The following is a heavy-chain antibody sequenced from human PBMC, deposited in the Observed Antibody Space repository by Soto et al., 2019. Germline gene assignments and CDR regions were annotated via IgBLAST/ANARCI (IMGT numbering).Heavy chain of an antibody. Sequence: GGSLRLSCAASGFTFSSYSMNWVRQAPGKGLEWVSSISSSSSYIYYADSVKGRFTISRDNAKNSLYLQMNSLRAEDTAVYYCARPDYGDLAYFDYWGQGTLVTVSS. CDR3: ARPDYGDLAYFDY. J-gene: IGHJ4*02. D-gene: IGHD4-17*01. CDR2: ISSSSSYI. CDR1: GFTFSSYS. V-gene: IGHV3-21*01.